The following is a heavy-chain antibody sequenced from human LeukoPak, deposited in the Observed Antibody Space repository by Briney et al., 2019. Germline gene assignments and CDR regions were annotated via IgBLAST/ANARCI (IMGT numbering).Heavy chain of an antibody. CDR1: GFTFSSYS. J-gene: IGHJ4*02. CDR2: ISSSSTYI. Sequence: PGGSLRLSCAAYGFTFSSYSMNWVRQAPGKGLEWVSSISSSSTYIYYADSVKGRFTISRDKAKNSLSLQMNSLRAEDTAVYYCARDLTTVTTAVFAYWGQGTLVTVSS. D-gene: IGHD4-11*01. V-gene: IGHV3-21*06. CDR3: ARDLTTVTTAVFAY.